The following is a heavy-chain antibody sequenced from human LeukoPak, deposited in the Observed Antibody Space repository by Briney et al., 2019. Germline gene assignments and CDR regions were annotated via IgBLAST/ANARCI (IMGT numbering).Heavy chain of an antibody. D-gene: IGHD6-13*01. Sequence: GASVKVSCKASGYTFTGYYMHWVRQAPGQGLEWMGWINPNSGGTNYAQKFQGRVTMTRDTSISTAYMELSRLRSDDTAVYYCARDQLYSSSWYGEYFDYWGQGTLVTVSS. V-gene: IGHV1-2*02. J-gene: IGHJ4*02. CDR3: ARDQLYSSSWYGEYFDY. CDR2: INPNSGGT. CDR1: GYTFTGYY.